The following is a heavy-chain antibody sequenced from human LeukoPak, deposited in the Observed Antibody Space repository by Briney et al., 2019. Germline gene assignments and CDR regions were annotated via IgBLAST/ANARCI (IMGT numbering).Heavy chain of an antibody. CDR1: GFTFSNYW. Sequence: PGGSLRLSCAASGFTFSNYWVHWVRQAPGKGLVWVSRINRDGGTTNYADSVKGRFTVSRDNAKNTLNLQMNSLRAEDTAVYYCAKDAYGGNFDYWGQGTLVTVSS. D-gene: IGHD4-23*01. CDR2: INRDGGTT. CDR3: AKDAYGGNFDY. V-gene: IGHV3-74*01. J-gene: IGHJ4*02.